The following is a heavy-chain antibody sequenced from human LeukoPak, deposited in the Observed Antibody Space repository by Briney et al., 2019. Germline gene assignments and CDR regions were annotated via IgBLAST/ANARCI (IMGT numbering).Heavy chain of an antibody. CDR1: GFTFSSYG. J-gene: IGHJ4*02. CDR3: AKYGSYNYYDRSPDY. D-gene: IGHD3-22*01. V-gene: IGHV3-30*18. CDR2: ISYDGSNK. Sequence: PGGSLRLSCAASGFTFSSYGMHWVRRAPGKGLEWVAVISYDGSNKYYADSVKGRFTISRDNSKNTLYLQMNSLRAEDTAVYFCAKYGSYNYYDRSPDYWGQGTLVTVSS.